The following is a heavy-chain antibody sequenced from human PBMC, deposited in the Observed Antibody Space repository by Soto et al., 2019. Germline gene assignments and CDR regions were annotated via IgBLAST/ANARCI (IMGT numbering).Heavy chain of an antibody. J-gene: IGHJ4*02. CDR3: ARENYDSSGYYLDY. D-gene: IGHD3-22*01. Sequence: SETLSLTCTVSGGSISSGGYYWSWIRQHPGKGLEWIGYIYSSGSTYYNPSLKSRVTISVDTSKNQFSLKLSSVTAADTAVYYCARENYDSSGYYLDYWGQGTLVTVSS. CDR2: IYSSGST. CDR1: GGSISSGGYY. V-gene: IGHV4-31*03.